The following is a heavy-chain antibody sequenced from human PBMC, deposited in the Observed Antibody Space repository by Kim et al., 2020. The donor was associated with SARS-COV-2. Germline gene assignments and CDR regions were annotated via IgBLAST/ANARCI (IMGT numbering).Heavy chain of an antibody. CDR3: AIGGSGSWYGLAYYYGMDV. CDR1: GGSISSYY. J-gene: IGHJ6*02. CDR2: IYYSGYT. D-gene: IGHD6-13*01. Sequence: SETLSLTCTVSGGSISSYYWSWIRQPPGKGLEWIGYIYYSGYTNYNPSLKSRVTISVDTSKNQFSLKLSSVTAADTAVYYCAIGGSGSWYGLAYYYGMDVWGQGTTVTVSS. V-gene: IGHV4-59*13.